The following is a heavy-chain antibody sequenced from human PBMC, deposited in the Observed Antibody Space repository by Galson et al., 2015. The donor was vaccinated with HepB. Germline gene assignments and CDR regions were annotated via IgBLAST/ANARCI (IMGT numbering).Heavy chain of an antibody. Sequence: SVKASCKASGFTFTDYYIHWVRQAPGQALEWMGWINPDTGGTNYAQKFQDWVSMTRDTSMSTASMELRSLRSDDTAVYYCARYYFYGFDVWGQGTTVTVAS. CDR1: GFTFTDYY. V-gene: IGHV1-2*04. J-gene: IGHJ6*01. CDR2: INPDTGGT. CDR3: ARYYFYGFDV.